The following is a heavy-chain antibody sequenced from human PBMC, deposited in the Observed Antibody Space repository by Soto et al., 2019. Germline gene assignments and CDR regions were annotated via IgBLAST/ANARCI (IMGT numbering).Heavy chain of an antibody. Sequence: SETLSLTCTVSGGSISSGGYYWSWSRQHPGKGLEWIGYIYYSGTTYYNPSLKSRVVISVDTSKNQFSLNLSSVTAADTAVFYCARGFYSSGWYVWFDPWGQGTLVTVSS. J-gene: IGHJ5*02. D-gene: IGHD6-13*01. CDR1: GGSISSGGYY. V-gene: IGHV4-31*03. CDR3: ARGFYSSGWYVWFDP. CDR2: IYYSGTT.